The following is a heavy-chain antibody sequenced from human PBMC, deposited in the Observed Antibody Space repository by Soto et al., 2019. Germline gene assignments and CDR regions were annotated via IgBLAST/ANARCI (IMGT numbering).Heavy chain of an antibody. D-gene: IGHD5-12*01. J-gene: IGHJ4*02. CDR1: GGSISSGGYY. Sequence: SETLSLTCTVSGGSISSGGYYWSWIRQHPGKGLEWIGYIYYSGSTYYNPSLKSRVTISVDTSKNQFSLKLSSVAAADTAVYYCGRLRRGGSFVKWCQGTLLTV. CDR2: IYYSGST. CDR3: GRLRRGGSFVK. V-gene: IGHV4-31*03.